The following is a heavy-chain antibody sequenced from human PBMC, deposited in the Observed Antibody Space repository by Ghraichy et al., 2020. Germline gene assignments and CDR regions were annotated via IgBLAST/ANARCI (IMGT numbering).Heavy chain of an antibody. CDR2: IIPIFGTA. D-gene: IGHD2-21*02. CDR1: GGTFSSYA. V-gene: IGHV1-69*06. CDR3: ASKSGGGDFWYYYYGMDV. Sequence: SVKVSCKASGGTFSSYAISWVRQAPGQGLEWMGGIIPIFGTANYAQKFQGRVTITADKSTSTAYMELSSLRSEDTAVYYCASKSGGGDFWYYYYGMDVWGQGTTVTVSS. J-gene: IGHJ6*02.